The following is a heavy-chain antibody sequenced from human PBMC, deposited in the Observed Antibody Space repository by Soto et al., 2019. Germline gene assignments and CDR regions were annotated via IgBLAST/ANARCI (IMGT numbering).Heavy chain of an antibody. CDR1: GGSVSSGSYY. CDR3: ARVAATATAFDI. J-gene: IGHJ3*02. CDR2: IYYRGST. D-gene: IGHD1-26*01. V-gene: IGHV4-61*01. Sequence: QVQLQESGPGLVKPSETLSLTCTVSGGSVSSGSYYWSWIRQPPGKGLEWIGYIYYRGSTNYNPSLKSRXXIXVXXSKNQFSLKLSSVTAADTAVYYCARVAATATAFDIWGQGTMVTVSS.